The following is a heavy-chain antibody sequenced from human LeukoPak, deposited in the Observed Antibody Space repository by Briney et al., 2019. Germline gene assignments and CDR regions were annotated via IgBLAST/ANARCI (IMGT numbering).Heavy chain of an antibody. J-gene: IGHJ4*02. D-gene: IGHD3-9*01. CDR3: ASSTSGYYDILTGYQKFDY. CDR2: IIPILGVA. Sequence: GASVKVSCKASGGTFSSYAISWVRQAPGQGLEWMGRIIPILGVANYAQKFQGRVTITADKSTSTAYMELSSLRSEDTAVYYCASSTSGYYDILTGYQKFDYWGQGTLVTVS. V-gene: IGHV1-69*04. CDR1: GGTFSSYA.